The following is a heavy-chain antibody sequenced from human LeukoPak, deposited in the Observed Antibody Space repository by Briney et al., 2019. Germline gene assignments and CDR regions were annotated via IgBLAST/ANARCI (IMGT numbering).Heavy chain of an antibody. D-gene: IGHD2-15*01. Sequence: GASVKVSCKASGYTFTSYDINWVRQATGQGLEWMGWMNPNSGNTGYAQKFQGRVTITRNTSISTAYMELSSLRSEDTAVYYCARGLGCSGGSCYSSYYYYYMDVWGKGTTVTVSS. V-gene: IGHV1-8*01. J-gene: IGHJ6*03. CDR3: ARGLGCSGGSCYSSYYYYYMDV. CDR2: MNPNSGNT. CDR1: GYTFTSYD.